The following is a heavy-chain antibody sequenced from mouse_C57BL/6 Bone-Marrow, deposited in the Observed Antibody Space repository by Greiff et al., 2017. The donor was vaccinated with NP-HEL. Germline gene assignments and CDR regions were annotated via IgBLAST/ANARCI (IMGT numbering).Heavy chain of an antibody. CDR1: GYSITSGYY. D-gene: IGHD2-12*01. CDR2: ISYDGSN. CDR3: AITTTAYWYFDV. V-gene: IGHV3-6*01. Sequence: DVKLVESGPGLVKPSQSLSLTCSVTGYSITSGYYWNWIRQFPGNKLEWMGYISYDGSNNYNPSLKNRISITRDTSKNQFFLKLNSVTTEDTATYYCAITTTAYWYFDVWGTGTTVTVSS. J-gene: IGHJ1*03.